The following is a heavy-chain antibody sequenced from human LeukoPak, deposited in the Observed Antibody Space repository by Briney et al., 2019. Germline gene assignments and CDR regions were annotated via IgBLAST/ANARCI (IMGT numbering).Heavy chain of an antibody. V-gene: IGHV4-59*01. Sequence: PSETLSLTCTLFGGSISASYWSWLRQPPGRELEWIGYIYFSGTSTTYNPSLQSRVTISIDPSKNQFYLNLRDVTAADTAVYYCARDLRIAAAGPGAYYYGMDVWGQGTTVTVSS. CDR1: GGSISASY. D-gene: IGHD6-13*01. CDR2: IYFSGTST. J-gene: IGHJ6*02. CDR3: ARDLRIAAAGPGAYYYGMDV.